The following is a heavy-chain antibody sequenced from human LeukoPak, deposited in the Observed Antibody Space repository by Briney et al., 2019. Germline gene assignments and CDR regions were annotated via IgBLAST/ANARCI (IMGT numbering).Heavy chain of an antibody. CDR2: INHSGST. CDR1: GGSFSGYY. V-gene: IGHV4-34*01. D-gene: IGHD4-17*01. J-gene: IGHJ4*02. Sequence: PSETLSLTCAVYGGSFSGYYWSWIRQPPGKGLEWIGEINHSGSTNYNPSLKSRVTISVDTSKNQFSLKLSSVTAADTAVYYCARLFSNYGDYVDYWGQGTLVTVSS. CDR3: ARLFSNYGDYVDY.